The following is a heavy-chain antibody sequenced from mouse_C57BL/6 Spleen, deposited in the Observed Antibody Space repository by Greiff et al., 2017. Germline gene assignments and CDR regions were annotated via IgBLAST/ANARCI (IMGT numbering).Heavy chain of an antibody. CDR1: GYTFTDYY. D-gene: IGHD2-4*01. Sequence: EVQLQQSGPELVKPGASVKISCKASGYTFTDYYMNWVKQSHGKSLEWIGDINPNNGGTSYNQKFKGKATLTVDKSSSTAYMELRSLTSEDSAVYYCARGGVGLRPPFAYWGQGTLVTVSA. CDR3: ARGGVGLRPPFAY. V-gene: IGHV1-26*01. J-gene: IGHJ3*01. CDR2: INPNNGGT.